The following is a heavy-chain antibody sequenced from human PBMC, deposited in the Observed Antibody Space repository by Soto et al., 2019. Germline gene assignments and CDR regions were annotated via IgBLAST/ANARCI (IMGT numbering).Heavy chain of an antibody. Sequence: GASVKVSCKASGYTFTSYGISWVRQAPGQGLEWMGWISAYNGDTNYAQKLQGRVTMTTDTSTSTAYMELRSLRSDDTAVYYCARDREQQLVLGWFDPWGQGTLVTVSS. D-gene: IGHD6-13*01. J-gene: IGHJ5*02. CDR3: ARDREQQLVLGWFDP. CDR2: ISAYNGDT. CDR1: GYTFTSYG. V-gene: IGHV1-18*04.